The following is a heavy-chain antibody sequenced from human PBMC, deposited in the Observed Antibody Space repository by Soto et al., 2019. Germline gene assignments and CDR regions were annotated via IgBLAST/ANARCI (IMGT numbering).Heavy chain of an antibody. Sequence: GGSLRLSCAASGFTFSSYGMHWVRQAPGKGLEWVAVIWYDGSNKYYADSGKGRFTISRDNSKNALYLQMNSLRAEDTAVYYCAREQIVRGPQGYYYYYGMDVWGQGTTVTSP. CDR2: IWYDGSNK. V-gene: IGHV3-33*01. J-gene: IGHJ6*02. D-gene: IGHD1-26*01. CDR3: AREQIVRGPQGYYYYYGMDV. CDR1: GFTFSSYG.